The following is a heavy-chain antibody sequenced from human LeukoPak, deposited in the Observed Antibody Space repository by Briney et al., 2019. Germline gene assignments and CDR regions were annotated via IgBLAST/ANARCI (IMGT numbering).Heavy chain of an antibody. V-gene: IGHV3-48*01. J-gene: IGHJ4*02. CDR2: SSSSRSIM. CDR1: GFIFSYYD. CDR3: ARHNQGSPDY. Sequence: GGSLRLSCVASGFIFSYYDMDWVRQAPGKGLEWISYSSSSRSIMDYADSVLGRFTVSRDDAENTLYLQINSRRGDDTAVSYCARHNQGSPDYWGQGTLVTVSS.